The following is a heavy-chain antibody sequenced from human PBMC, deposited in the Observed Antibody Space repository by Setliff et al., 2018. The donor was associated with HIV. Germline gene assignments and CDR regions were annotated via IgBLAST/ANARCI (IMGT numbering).Heavy chain of an antibody. CDR1: GGSFSGYY. CDR2: INHSGST. V-gene: IGHV4-34*01. J-gene: IGHJ4*02. Sequence: PSETLSLTCAVYGGSFSGYYWNWIRQPPGKGLEWIGEINHSGSTNYNPSLKSRVTISVDTSKNQFSLKLNSVTAADTAVYYCARRAVTASDYWGQGTLVTVSS. CDR3: ARRAVTASDY. D-gene: IGHD2-21*02.